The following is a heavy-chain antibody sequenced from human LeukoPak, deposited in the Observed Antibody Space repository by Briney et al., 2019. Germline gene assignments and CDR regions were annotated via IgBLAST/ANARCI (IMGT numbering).Heavy chain of an antibody. CDR1: GYTFTGYY. Sequence: ASVTVSCKASGYTFTGYYMHWVRQAPGQGLEWMGWINPNSGGTNYAQKFQGRVTMTRDTSISTAYMELSRPRSDDTAVYYCAREGSSSSFFDYWGQGTLVTVSS. J-gene: IGHJ4*02. CDR3: AREGSSSSFFDY. D-gene: IGHD6-6*01. CDR2: INPNSGGT. V-gene: IGHV1-2*02.